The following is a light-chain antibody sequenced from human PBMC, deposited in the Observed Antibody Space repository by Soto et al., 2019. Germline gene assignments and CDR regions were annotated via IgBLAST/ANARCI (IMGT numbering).Light chain of an antibody. V-gene: IGKV3-15*01. CDR2: GAS. CDR3: QQYNNWPRT. J-gene: IGKJ1*01. Sequence: EIVMTQSPATLSVSLGERATLSCRASQSVSSNLAWYQQKPGQAPRLLIYGASTRATGIPARFSGSGSGTEFTLTISSLQSEDFAVYYCQQYNNWPRTFGQGTKV. CDR1: QSVSSN.